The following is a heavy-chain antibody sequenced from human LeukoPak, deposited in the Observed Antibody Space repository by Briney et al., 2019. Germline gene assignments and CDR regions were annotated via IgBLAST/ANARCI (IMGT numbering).Heavy chain of an antibody. V-gene: IGHV3-64*01. CDR2: ISSNGGST. D-gene: IGHD3-16*02. CDR1: GFTFSSYA. CDR3: ARGPGIYDYVWGSYRF. Sequence: GGSLRLSCAASGFTFSSYAMHWVRQAPGKGLEYVSAISSNGGSTYYANSVKGRFTISRDNSKNTLYLQMGSLRAEDMAAYYCARGPGIYDYVWGSYRFWGQGTLVTVSS. J-gene: IGHJ4*02.